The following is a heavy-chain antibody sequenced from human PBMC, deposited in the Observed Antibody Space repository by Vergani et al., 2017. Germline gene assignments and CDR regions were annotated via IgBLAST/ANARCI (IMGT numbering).Heavy chain of an antibody. V-gene: IGHV3-13*01. D-gene: IGHD2-2*01. CDR3: ARGHCSSTSCPYYYYYYMDV. CDR1: GFTFSSYD. Sequence: EVQLVESGGGLVQPGGSLRLSCAASGFTFSSYDMHWVRQATGKGLEWVSAIGTAGDTYYPGSVKGRVTISRENAKNSLYLQMNSLRAGDTAVYYCARGHCSSTSCPYYYYYYMDVWGKGTTVTVSS. J-gene: IGHJ6*03. CDR2: IGTAGDT.